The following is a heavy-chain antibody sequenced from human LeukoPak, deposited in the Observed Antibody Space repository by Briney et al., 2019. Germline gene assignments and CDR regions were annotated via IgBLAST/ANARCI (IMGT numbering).Heavy chain of an antibody. CDR1: GFTFSNAW. Sequence: GGSLRLSCAASGFTFSNAWMNWVRQDPGKGLEWVGRIYRKSDGGTTEHAAPVKGRFTISRDDSKNSFYLQMNSLKSEDTAVYYCARGSNSYDSSDFDHWGQGTLVTVSS. CDR2: IYRKSDGGTT. D-gene: IGHD3-22*01. V-gene: IGHV3-15*01. J-gene: IGHJ4*02. CDR3: ARGSNSYDSSDFDH.